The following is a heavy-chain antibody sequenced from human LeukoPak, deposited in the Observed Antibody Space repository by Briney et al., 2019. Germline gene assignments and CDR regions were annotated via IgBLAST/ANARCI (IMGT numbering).Heavy chain of an antibody. J-gene: IGHJ6*03. CDR3: ARHIRGYSGYDSDYYYYYYMDA. V-gene: IGHV4-39*01. CDR1: GGSISSSSYY. D-gene: IGHD5-12*01. Sequence: PSETLSLTCTVAGGSISSSSYYWGWIRQPPGKGLEWIGSIYYSGSTYYNPSLKSRVTISVDTSKNQFSLKLSSVTAADTAVYYCARHIRGYSGYDSDYYYYYYMDAWGKGTTVTISS. CDR2: IYYSGST.